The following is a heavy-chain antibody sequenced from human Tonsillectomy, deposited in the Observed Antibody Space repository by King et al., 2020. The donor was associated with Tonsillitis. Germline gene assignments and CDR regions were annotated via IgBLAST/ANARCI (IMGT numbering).Heavy chain of an antibody. V-gene: IGHV3-30-3*01. CDR3: ARASGDYDSSGPIPPDYFDY. D-gene: IGHD3-22*01. CDR2: ISYDGNNK. CDR1: GFTFSSYS. Sequence: VQLVESGRGVVQPGRSLRLSCAASGFTFSSYSMHWVRQAPGKGLEWVAVISYDGNNKYYADSVKGRFTISRDNSKNTLYLQMNSLRAEDTAVFYCARASGDYDSSGPIPPDYFDYWGQGTLVTVSS. J-gene: IGHJ4*02.